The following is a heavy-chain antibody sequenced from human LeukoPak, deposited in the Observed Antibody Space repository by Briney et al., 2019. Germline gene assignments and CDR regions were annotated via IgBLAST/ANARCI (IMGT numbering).Heavy chain of an antibody. D-gene: IGHD3-22*01. CDR3: ARDTMTSSWYCDD. CDR1: GFTFSGYS. V-gene: IGHV3-48*04. CDR2: IDGGSNNI. J-gene: IGHJ4*02. Sequence: PGGSLRLSCAASGFTFSGYSMNWIRQAPGEGLEWLSYIDGGSNNIYYAESVKGRFTISRDNAKNSLYLQMNSLRAEDTAVYYCARDTMTSSWYCDDWGQGTLVTVSS.